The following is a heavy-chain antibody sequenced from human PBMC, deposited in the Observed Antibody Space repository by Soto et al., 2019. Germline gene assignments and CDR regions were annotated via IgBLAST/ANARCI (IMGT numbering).Heavy chain of an antibody. CDR1: GGSISSGGYS. CDR2: MYHSGST. J-gene: IGHJ4*02. Sequence: QLQLQESGSGLVKPSQTLSLTCAVSGGSISSGGYSWSWIRQPPGKGLEWIGYMYHSGSTFYNPTLRTSVTISIDRSQDQCALKPSSVTAAETAVSSSARVPDYWGQGMLVTVAS. CDR3: ARVPDY. D-gene: IGHD2-2*01. V-gene: IGHV4-30-2*01.